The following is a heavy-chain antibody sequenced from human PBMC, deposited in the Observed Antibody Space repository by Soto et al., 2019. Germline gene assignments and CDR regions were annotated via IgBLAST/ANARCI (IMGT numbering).Heavy chain of an antibody. V-gene: IGHV3-48*02. J-gene: IGHJ6*02. CDR3: AREDPWSANADDMDV. CDR1: GFTFSSYS. D-gene: IGHD3-3*01. Sequence: EVQLVESGGGLVQPGGSLRLSCVASGFTFSSYSLNWVRQAPGKGLEWVSYISSSSGTIYYADSVKGRFTISRDNAENSLYLQMNSLRDDDTAVYYCAREDPWSANADDMDVWGQGTMVTVSS. CDR2: ISSSSGTI.